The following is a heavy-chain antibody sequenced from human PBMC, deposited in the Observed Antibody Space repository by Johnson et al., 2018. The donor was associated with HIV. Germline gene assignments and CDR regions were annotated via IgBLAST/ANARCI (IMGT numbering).Heavy chain of an antibody. Sequence: VQLVESGGGVVQPGTSLRLSCAASGFTFSYYAIFWVRQAPGKGLEWVAVISYDGSNKYYADSVKGRFTTSRDNSKNTVYLQMNSLRAEDTAVYYCARDTVRGELELPDGFDIWGQGTMVTVSS. CDR1: GFTFSYYA. CDR3: ARDTVRGELELPDGFDI. D-gene: IGHD1-7*01. J-gene: IGHJ3*02. CDR2: ISYDGSNK. V-gene: IGHV3-30*14.